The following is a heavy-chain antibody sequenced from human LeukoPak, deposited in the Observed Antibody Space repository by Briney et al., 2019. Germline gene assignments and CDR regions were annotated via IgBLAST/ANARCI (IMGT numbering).Heavy chain of an antibody. D-gene: IGHD2-15*01. CDR3: ARDTLNTYWYFDL. J-gene: IGHJ2*01. V-gene: IGHV4-34*01. Sequence: MTSETLSLTCAVYGGSFSGYYWSWIRQPPGKGLEWIGEINHSGSTNYNPSLKSRVTISVDTSKNQFSLKLSSVTAADTAVYYCARDTLNTYWYFDLWGRGTLVTVSS. CDR2: INHSGST. CDR1: GGSFSGYY.